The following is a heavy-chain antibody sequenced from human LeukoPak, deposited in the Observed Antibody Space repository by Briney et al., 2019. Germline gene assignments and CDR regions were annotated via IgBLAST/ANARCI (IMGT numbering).Heavy chain of an antibody. CDR3: TRVRCTSVICPSRPIDY. D-gene: IGHD5/OR15-5a*01. CDR1: GFTFDDYA. CDR2: ISWNSGTI. J-gene: IGHJ4*02. V-gene: IGHV3-9*01. Sequence: AGGSLILSCAASGFTFDDYAMHWVRQAPGKGLEWVSGISWNSGTIDYADSVKGRFTISRDNAKNALYLQMNTLRAEDTALYYCTRVRCTSVICPSRPIDYWGQGTLVTVSS.